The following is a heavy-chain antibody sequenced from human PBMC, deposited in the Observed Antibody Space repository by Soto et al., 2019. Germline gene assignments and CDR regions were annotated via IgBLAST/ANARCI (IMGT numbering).Heavy chain of an antibody. V-gene: IGHV1-18*01. CDR3: ASTQRNYYGSGSYFDY. CDR1: GYTFTSYG. Sequence: QVQLVQSGAEVKKPGASVKVSCKASGYTFTSYGISWVRQAPGQGLEWMGWISAYNGNTNYAQKLQGRVTMTTDTSTSTAYMELRSLGSDDSAVYYCASTQRNYYGSGSYFDYWGQGTLVTVSS. CDR2: ISAYNGNT. J-gene: IGHJ4*02. D-gene: IGHD3-10*01.